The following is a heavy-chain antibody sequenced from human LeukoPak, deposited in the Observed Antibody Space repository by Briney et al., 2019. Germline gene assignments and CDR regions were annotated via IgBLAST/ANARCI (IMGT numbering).Heavy chain of an antibody. CDR3: ARLQLRYWYFDP. D-gene: IGHD5-24*01. CDR1: GGSISSGDYY. J-gene: IGHJ2*01. V-gene: IGHV4-30-4*08. Sequence: SSETLSLTCTVSGGSISSGDYYWSWIRQPPGKGLEWIGYIYYSGSTYYNPSLKSRVTISVDTSMNQFSLKLSSVTAADTAVYSCARLQLRYWYFDPWGRGTLVTVSS. CDR2: IYYSGST.